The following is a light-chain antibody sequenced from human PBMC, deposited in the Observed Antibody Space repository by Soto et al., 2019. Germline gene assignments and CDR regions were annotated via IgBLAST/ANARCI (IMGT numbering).Light chain of an antibody. V-gene: IGLV2-23*02. Sequence: SVLTQPASVSGSPGQSIPLSCTGTSSDVGLYNLVSWYQQLPGKAPKLIIYEVTERPSGISDRFSGSKSGNTASLTISGLQDEDEADYYCCSYVGSSILMFGGGTKLTVL. CDR1: SSDVGLYNL. J-gene: IGLJ3*02. CDR3: CSYVGSSILM. CDR2: EVT.